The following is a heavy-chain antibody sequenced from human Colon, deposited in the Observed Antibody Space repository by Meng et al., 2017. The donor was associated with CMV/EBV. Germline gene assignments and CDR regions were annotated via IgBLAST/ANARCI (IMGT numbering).Heavy chain of an antibody. CDR2: IKTDGSDR. V-gene: IGHV3-74*01. J-gene: IGHJ4*02. Sequence: SLRLSCAASVFTFSSYWMHWVRQVPGKGLVWVSRIKTDGSDRDYADSVKGRFTISRDNAKNTLYLQMNSLRAEDTAVYYCVRDYYGSLWGQGTPVTVSS. CDR1: VFTFSSYW. CDR3: VRDYYGSL. D-gene: IGHD3-10*01.